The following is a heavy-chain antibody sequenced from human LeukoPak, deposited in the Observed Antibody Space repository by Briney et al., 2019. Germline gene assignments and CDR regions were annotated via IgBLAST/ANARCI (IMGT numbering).Heavy chain of an antibody. CDR1: GFTFSNYA. CDR2: ISSNGGST. Sequence: PGGSLRLSCAASGFTFSNYAMHWVRQAPGKGLEHVSVISSNGGSTYYADSVKGRFTISRDNAKNSLYLQMNSLRVEDTAVYYCALGLVTDYWGQGTLVTVSS. CDR3: ALGLVTDY. J-gene: IGHJ4*02. D-gene: IGHD3-9*01. V-gene: IGHV3-64*02.